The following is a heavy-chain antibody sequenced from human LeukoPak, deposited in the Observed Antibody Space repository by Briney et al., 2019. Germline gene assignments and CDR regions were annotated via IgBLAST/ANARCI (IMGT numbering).Heavy chain of an antibody. J-gene: IGHJ4*02. D-gene: IGHD2-2*02. V-gene: IGHV3-33*05. Sequence: SGGSLRLSCTASGFTFTTYGLHWVRQAPGKGLEWVAVISYNGGYRHYADSVKGRFTISRDNSKNTLFLQMNSLRAEDTAVYYCAKDPIPPQPDYWGQGTLVTVSS. CDR2: ISYNGGYR. CDR1: GFTFTTYG. CDR3: AKDPIPPQPDY.